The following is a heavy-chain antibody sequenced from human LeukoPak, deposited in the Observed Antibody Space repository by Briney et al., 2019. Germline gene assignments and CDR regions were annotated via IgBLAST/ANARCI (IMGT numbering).Heavy chain of an antibody. D-gene: IGHD5-24*01. CDR1: GFSLSTSGMC. Sequence: SGPTLVNPTQTLTLTCTFSGFSLSTSGMCVSWILQPPGKALEWLARIDWDDDKYYSTSLKTRLTVSKDTSKNQVVLTMTNMDPVDTATYFCARTLIRRDGYNFDYWGQGTLVTVSS. V-gene: IGHV2-70*11. J-gene: IGHJ4*02. CDR2: IDWDDDK. CDR3: ARTLIRRDGYNFDY.